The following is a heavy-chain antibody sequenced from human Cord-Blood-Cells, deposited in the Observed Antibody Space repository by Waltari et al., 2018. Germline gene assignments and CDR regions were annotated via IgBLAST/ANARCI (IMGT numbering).Heavy chain of an antibody. J-gene: IGHJ4*02. D-gene: IGHD6-13*01. V-gene: IGHV4-34*01. CDR3: ARGELIAAAYYFDY. CDR1: GGSFSGYY. Sequence: QVQLQPWGAGLLKTSEPLSLTCTVYGGSFSGYYWSWIRQPPGRVLECIGEIKHSGSTNDNPSLKSRVTISVDTSKNQFSRKLSSVTAADTAVYYCARGELIAAAYYFDYWGQGTLVTVSS. CDR2: IKHSGST.